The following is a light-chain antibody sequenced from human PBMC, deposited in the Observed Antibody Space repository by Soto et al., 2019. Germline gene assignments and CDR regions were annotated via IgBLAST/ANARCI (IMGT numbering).Light chain of an antibody. CDR2: AAS. Sequence: AIPMTQSPSSLSASVGDRVTITCRASQGIRNDLGWYQQKPGKAPKLLIYAASSLQSGVPSRFSGSGSGTDFTLTISSLQPEDFATYYCLQDYNYPYTIGQRTKLEIK. CDR3: LQDYNYPYT. CDR1: QGIRND. V-gene: IGKV1-6*01. J-gene: IGKJ2*01.